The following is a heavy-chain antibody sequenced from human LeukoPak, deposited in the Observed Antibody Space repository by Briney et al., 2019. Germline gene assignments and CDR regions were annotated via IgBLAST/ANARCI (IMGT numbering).Heavy chain of an antibody. J-gene: IGHJ6*03. CDR2: VYYSGST. Sequence: SETLSLTCTVSDASITNVNYYWGWIRQPPGKGLEWIASVYYSGSTYYSPFFRGRVTISVETSKSQFSLRLNSVTAADTAIYLCAKGGDWDYYYYMDVWGKGTTVTVSS. CDR1: DASITNVNYY. CDR3: AKGGDWDYYYYMDV. D-gene: IGHD3-9*01. V-gene: IGHV4-39*01.